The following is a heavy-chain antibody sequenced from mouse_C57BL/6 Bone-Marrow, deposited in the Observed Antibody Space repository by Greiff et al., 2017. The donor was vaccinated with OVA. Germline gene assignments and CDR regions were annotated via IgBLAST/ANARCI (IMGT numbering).Heavy chain of an antibody. V-gene: IGHV5-9*01. D-gene: IGHD1-1*01. CDR1: GFTFSSYT. J-gene: IGHJ1*03. Sequence: EVQRVESGGGLVKPGGSLKLSCAASGFTFSSYTMSWVRQTPEKRLEWVATISGGGGNTYYPDSVKGRFTISRDNAKNTLYLQMSSLRSEDTALYYCARRDYGSSYYWYFDVWGTGTTVTVSS. CDR2: ISGGGGNT. CDR3: ARRDYGSSYYWYFDV.